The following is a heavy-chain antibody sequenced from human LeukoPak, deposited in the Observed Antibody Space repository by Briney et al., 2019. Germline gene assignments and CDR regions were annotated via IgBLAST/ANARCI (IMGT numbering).Heavy chain of an antibody. D-gene: IGHD1-26*01. CDR3: ARESSGSYWRYFDY. J-gene: IGHJ4*02. CDR1: GFTVSSNY. CDR2: IYSGGST. Sequence: GGSLRLSCAASGFTVSSNYMSWVRQAPGKGLEWVSVIYSGGSTYYADSVKGRFTISRDNSKNTLYLQMNSLRAEDTAVYYCARESSGSYWRYFDYWGQGTLVTVSS. V-gene: IGHV3-53*01.